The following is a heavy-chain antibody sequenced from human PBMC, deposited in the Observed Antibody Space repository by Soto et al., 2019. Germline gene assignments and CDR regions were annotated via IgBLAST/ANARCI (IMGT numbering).Heavy chain of an antibody. D-gene: IGHD5-12*01. Sequence: EVQLLASGGDLVRPGWSLRLSCAGSGFMFSNYPMSWVRQAPGKGPEWVAAIKAAGGDTYYADSVKGRFTISRDNFNDMLYLQMNSLTVEDTAMYYCKRDVVASSPPGADYWGQGTLVTVSS. J-gene: IGHJ4*02. V-gene: IGHV3-23*01. CDR1: GFMFSNYP. CDR2: IKAAGGDT. CDR3: KRDVVASSPPGADY.